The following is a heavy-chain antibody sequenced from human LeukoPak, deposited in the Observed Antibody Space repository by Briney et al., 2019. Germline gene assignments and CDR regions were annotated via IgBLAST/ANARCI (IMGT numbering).Heavy chain of an antibody. J-gene: IGHJ4*02. CDR3: ARGGRVDILTGFQY. V-gene: IGHV1-69*04. D-gene: IGHD3-9*01. CDR2: IIPILDVT. Sequence: SVKVSCKASGGIFTNYAINWVRQAPGQGLEWMGSIIPILDVTNYAQKFQGRVTITADQSTSTAYMELSSLRSEDTAVYYCARGGRVDILTGFQYWGQGTLVTVSS. CDR1: GGIFTNYA.